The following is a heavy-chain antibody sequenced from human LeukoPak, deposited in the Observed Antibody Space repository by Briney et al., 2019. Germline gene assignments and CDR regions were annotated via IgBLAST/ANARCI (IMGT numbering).Heavy chain of an antibody. CDR2: ISDTGGRT. V-gene: IGHV3-23*01. CDR1: GFSISDSA. J-gene: IGHJ5*02. CDR3: AKGGQDFDFWRFDL. D-gene: IGHD3-3*01. Sequence: TGGSLRLSCASSGFSISDSAVSWVRHSPGEGLKWVSSISDTGGRTYYADSVKGRFTITRDNSRNTVNLQMNGLRADDTARYYCAKGGQDFDFWRFDLWGQGILVIVSS.